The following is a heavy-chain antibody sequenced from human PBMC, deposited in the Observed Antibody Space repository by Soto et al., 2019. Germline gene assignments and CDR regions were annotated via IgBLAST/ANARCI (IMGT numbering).Heavy chain of an antibody. V-gene: IGHV3-48*01. J-gene: IGHJ4*02. CDR1: GFTFDDYG. CDR3: AKYYVDSGRYSFDS. D-gene: IGHD1-26*01. Sequence: GGSLRLSCAASGFTFDDYGMNWVRQAPGKGLEWVSYISSSSSTIYYADSVKGRFTISRDNSQNSLYLQMNSLRVEDTAIYYCAKYYVDSGRYSFDSWGQGTLVTVSS. CDR2: ISSSSSTI.